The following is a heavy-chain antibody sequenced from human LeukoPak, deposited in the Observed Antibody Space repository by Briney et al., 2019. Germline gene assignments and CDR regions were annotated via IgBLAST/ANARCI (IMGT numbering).Heavy chain of an antibody. CDR3: AKDGVDCSSTSCYGYFDY. V-gene: IGHV3-23*01. CDR1: GFTFSRYA. CDR2: ISGSGGST. Sequence: GGSLRLSCAASGFTFSRYAMRWVRQAPGKGLEWVSAISGSGGSTYYSDSVKCRFTISRDNSKNTLYLQMNSLRAEDTAVYYCAKDGVDCSSTSCYGYFDYFGQGTLVTVSS. J-gene: IGHJ4*02. D-gene: IGHD2-2*01.